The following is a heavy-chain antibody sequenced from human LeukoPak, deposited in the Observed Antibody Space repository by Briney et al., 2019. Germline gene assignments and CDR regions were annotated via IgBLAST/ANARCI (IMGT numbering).Heavy chain of an antibody. Sequence: SETLSLTCTVSGASVGSAGYYWSWIRQPPGGGLEWIGYIYYISNTNYNPSLKGRVTMSVDPSKNQFSLKLNSVTAADTAVYYCARTQSQSGSYRYYFGYWGQGTLVTVSS. CDR1: GASVGSAGYY. V-gene: IGHV4-61*08. D-gene: IGHD1-26*01. J-gene: IGHJ4*02. CDR2: IYYISNT. CDR3: ARTQSQSGSYRYYFGY.